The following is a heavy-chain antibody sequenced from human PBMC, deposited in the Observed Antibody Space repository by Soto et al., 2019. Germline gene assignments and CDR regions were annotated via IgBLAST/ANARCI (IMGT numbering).Heavy chain of an antibody. CDR3: AGWGVRGVSGDYSGMDV. Sequence: QVQLVESGGGVVQPGRSLRLSCAASGFTFSSYGMHWVRQAPGKGLEWVAVISYDGSNKYYADSVKGRFTISRDNSKNPLDLQMIRLRDADTDVYYCAGWGVRGVSGDYSGMDVLGQGTTVAVSS. V-gene: IGHV3-30*03. CDR2: ISYDGSNK. J-gene: IGHJ6*02. CDR1: GFTFSSYG. D-gene: IGHD3-10*01.